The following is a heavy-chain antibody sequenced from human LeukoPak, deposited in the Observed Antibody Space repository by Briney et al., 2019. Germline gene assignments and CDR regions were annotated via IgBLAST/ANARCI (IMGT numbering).Heavy chain of an antibody. V-gene: IGHV3-30-3*01. J-gene: IGHJ4*02. D-gene: IGHD6-19*01. CDR2: ISYDGINE. CDR1: GFTFRDFA. Sequence: GGSLRLSCAASGFTFRDFAMYWVRQAPGKGLDWVAVISYDGINEYYADSVKGRFTISRDNSKNTLYLQMNSLRPEDTAVYYCARDIQQWLVFDYWGQGTLVTVPS. CDR3: ARDIQQWLVFDY.